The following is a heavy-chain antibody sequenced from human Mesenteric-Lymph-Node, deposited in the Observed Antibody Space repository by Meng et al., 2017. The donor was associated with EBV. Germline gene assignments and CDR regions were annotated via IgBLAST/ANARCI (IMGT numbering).Heavy chain of an antibody. CDR2: INTNIGNS. J-gene: IGHJ5*02. D-gene: IGHD3-9*01. CDR1: GYTFTNYA. V-gene: IGHV7-4-1*02. CDR3: TRFDWLAHH. Sequence: QVQLVQSGSELKKLGASVKVSCKASGYTFTNYAINWVRQAPGQGLEWMGRINTNIGNSMYAQGFTGRFVFSLDTSVSTAYLQISSLKTEDTAAYYCTRFDWLAHHWGQGTLVTVSS.